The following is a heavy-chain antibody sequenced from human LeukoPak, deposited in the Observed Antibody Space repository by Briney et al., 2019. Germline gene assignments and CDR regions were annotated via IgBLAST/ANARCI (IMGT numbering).Heavy chain of an antibody. CDR3: ARDRSAEMATT. D-gene: IGHD5-24*01. CDR1: GGSISSSSYY. CDR2: IYYSGST. J-gene: IGHJ5*02. Sequence: PSETLSLTCTVSGGSISSSSYYWGWIRQPPGKGLEWIGSIYYSGSTYYNPSLKSRVTISVDTSKDQFSLKLSSVTAADTAVYYCARDRSAEMATTWGQGTLVTVSS. V-gene: IGHV4-39*07.